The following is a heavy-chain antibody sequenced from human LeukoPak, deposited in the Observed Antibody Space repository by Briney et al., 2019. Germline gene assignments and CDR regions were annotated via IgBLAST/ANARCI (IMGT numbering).Heavy chain of an antibody. CDR2: IKQDGSEK. CDR3: ARAGSSWYYFDY. V-gene: IGHV3-7*01. CDR1: GFTFSSYW. D-gene: IGHD6-13*01. Sequence: KPGGSLRLSCAASGFTFSSYWMSWVRQAPGKGLEWVANIKQDGSEKYYVDSVKSRFTISRDNAKDSLYLQMNSLRAEDTAVYYCARAGSSWYYFDYWGQGTLVTVSS. J-gene: IGHJ4*02.